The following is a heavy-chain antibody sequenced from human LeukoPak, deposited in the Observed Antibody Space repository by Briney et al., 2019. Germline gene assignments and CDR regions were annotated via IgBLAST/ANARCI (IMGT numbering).Heavy chain of an antibody. J-gene: IGHJ5*02. CDR3: ARGDSGYDNWFDP. D-gene: IGHD5-12*01. CDR1: GYTFTSYD. Sequence: GASVKVSCKASGYTFTSYDINWVRQATGQGLEWMGWMNPNSGNTGYAQKFQGRVTMTRNTSINTAYMELSRLRSEDTAVYYCARGDSGYDNWFDPWGQGTLVTVSS. V-gene: IGHV1-8*01. CDR2: MNPNSGNT.